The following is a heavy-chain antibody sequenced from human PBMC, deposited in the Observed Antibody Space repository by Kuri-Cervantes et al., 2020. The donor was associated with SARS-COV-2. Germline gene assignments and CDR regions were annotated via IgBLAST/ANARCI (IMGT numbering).Heavy chain of an antibody. CDR3: ARDRGSQWLAFYDAFDI. CDR2: ISSSGSTI. Sequence: GGSLRLSCAASGFTFSDYYMSWIRQAPGKGLEWVSYISSSGSTIYYADSVKGRFTISRDNAKNSLYLQMNSLRAEDTAVYYCARDRGSQWLAFYDAFDIWGQGTMVTVSS. J-gene: IGHJ3*02. D-gene: IGHD6-19*01. V-gene: IGHV3-11*01. CDR1: GFTFSDYY.